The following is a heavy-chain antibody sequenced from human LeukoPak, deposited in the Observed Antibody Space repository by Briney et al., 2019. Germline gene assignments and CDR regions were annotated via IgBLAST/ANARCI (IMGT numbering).Heavy chain of an antibody. CDR2: ISSSSSYI. J-gene: IGHJ4*02. D-gene: IGHD3-10*01. Sequence: GGSLRLSCAASGFTFSSYSMNWVRQAPGKGLEWVSSISSSSSYIYYADSVKGRFTISRDNAKNSLYLQMNSLRAEDTAVYYCAIYGSGSPRPFDYWGQGTLVTVSS. V-gene: IGHV3-21*01. CDR3: AIYGSGSPRPFDY. CDR1: GFTFSSYS.